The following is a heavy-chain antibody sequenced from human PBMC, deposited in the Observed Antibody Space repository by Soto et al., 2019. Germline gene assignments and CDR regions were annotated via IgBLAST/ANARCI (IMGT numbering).Heavy chain of an antibody. CDR2: TYYRSKWYN. J-gene: IGHJ4*02. CDR3: ASVHKGAAVAGTPNY. Sequence: PSQTLSLTCAISGDSVSSNSAAWSWIRQSPSRGLEWLGRTYYRSKWYNDYAVSVKSRITINPDTSKNQFSLQLHSVTPEDTAVYYCASVHKGAAVAGTPNYWGRGTLVTVSS. CDR1: GDSVSSNSAA. V-gene: IGHV6-1*01. D-gene: IGHD6-19*01.